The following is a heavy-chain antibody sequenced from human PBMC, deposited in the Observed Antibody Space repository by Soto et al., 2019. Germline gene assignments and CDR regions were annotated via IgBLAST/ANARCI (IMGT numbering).Heavy chain of an antibody. V-gene: IGHV3-33*08. CDR2: IWYDGSNK. Sequence: GGSLRLSCAASGFTFSSYWMSWVRQAPGKGPEWVAVIWYDGSNKYYADSVKGRFTISRDNSKNTLYLQMNSLRAEDTAVYYCAREFRELDPYYYYGMDVWGQGTTVTVSS. J-gene: IGHJ6*02. D-gene: IGHD1-26*01. CDR1: GFTFSSYW. CDR3: AREFRELDPYYYYGMDV.